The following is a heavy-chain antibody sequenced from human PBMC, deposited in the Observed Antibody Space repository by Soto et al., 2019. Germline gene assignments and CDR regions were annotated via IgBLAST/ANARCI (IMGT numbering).Heavy chain of an antibody. Sequence: ASVKVSCKASGYTFTNYAIHWVRQAPGQNLEWMGWINTANANTEYSQEFQGRLTITRVKSATTAYLELSSLRSEDTAVYYCAALYPTLSREALDPWGQGTLVTVYS. V-gene: IGHV1-3*04. CDR3: AALYPTLSREALDP. J-gene: IGHJ5*02. CDR1: GYTFTNYA. D-gene: IGHD1-26*01. CDR2: INTANANT.